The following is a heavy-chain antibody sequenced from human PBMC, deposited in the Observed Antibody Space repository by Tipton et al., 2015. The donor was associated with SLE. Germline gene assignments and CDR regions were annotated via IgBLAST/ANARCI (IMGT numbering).Heavy chain of an antibody. Sequence: SLRLSCAASGFTFSSYEMNWVRQAPGKGLEWVSYISSSGSTIYYADSVKGRFTISRDNAKNSLYLQMTSLRAEDTAVYYCASARDSSGWYGGWFDPWGQGTLVTVSS. V-gene: IGHV3-48*03. CDR2: ISSSGSTI. CDR3: ASARDSSGWYGGWFDP. J-gene: IGHJ5*02. CDR1: GFTFSSYE. D-gene: IGHD6-19*01.